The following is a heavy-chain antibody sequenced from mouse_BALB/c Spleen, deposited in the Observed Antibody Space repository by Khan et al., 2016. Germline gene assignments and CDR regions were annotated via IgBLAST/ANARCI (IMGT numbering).Heavy chain of an antibody. D-gene: IGHD1-3*01. CDR1: GFSLTSYG. Sequence: VQLQESGPGLVAPSQSLSITCTVSGFSLTSYGVHWVRQPPGKGLEWLGVIWAGGSTNYNSALMSRLSISKDNSKSQVFLKENSLRTDDAAEYYCTRLEDIWGQGTTLTVSS. J-gene: IGHJ2*01. CDR2: IWAGGST. V-gene: IGHV2-9*02. CDR3: TRLEDI.